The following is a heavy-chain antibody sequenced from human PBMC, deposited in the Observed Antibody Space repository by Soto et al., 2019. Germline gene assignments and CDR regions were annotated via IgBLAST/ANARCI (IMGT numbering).Heavy chain of an antibody. J-gene: IGHJ3*02. V-gene: IGHV3-11*01. D-gene: IGHD6-13*01. Sequence: GGSLRLSCAASGFTFSDYYMSWIRQAPGKGLEWVSYISSSGSTIYYADSVKGRFTISRDNAKNSLYLQMNSLRAEDTAVYYCARRAGSSSWNDAFDIWGQGTMVTVSS. CDR3: ARRAGSSSWNDAFDI. CDR2: ISSSGSTI. CDR1: GFTFSDYY.